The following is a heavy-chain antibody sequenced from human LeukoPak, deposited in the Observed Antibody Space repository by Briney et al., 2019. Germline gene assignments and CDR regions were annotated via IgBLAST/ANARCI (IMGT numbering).Heavy chain of an antibody. CDR1: GFTFSNYA. J-gene: IGHJ4*02. V-gene: IGHV3-23*01. CDR3: AKGGDYYGASFDF. D-gene: IGHD3-10*01. CDR2: ISGDGGYT. Sequence: PGGSLRLSCAASGFTFSNYAMTWVRQAPGKGLEWVSSISGDGGYTYYADSVKGRFTISRVNSKNTVYVEMNSLRGEDTAIYYCAKGGDYYGASFDFWGQGTLVTVSS.